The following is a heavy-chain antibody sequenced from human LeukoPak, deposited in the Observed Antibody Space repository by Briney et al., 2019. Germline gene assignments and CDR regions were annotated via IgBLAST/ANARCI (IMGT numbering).Heavy chain of an antibody. V-gene: IGHV3-23*01. J-gene: IGHJ3*02. D-gene: IGHD1-1*01. CDR1: GFTFSTYA. CDR3: AKDVESEREEAFDI. CDR2: IRSSGDNT. Sequence: GGSLRLSCAASGFTFSTYAMNWVRQAPGKGLEWVSTIRSSGDNTCYADSVKGRFTISRDNSKNMLYLQMNSLRAEDTAVYYCAKDVESEREEAFDIWGQGTMVTVSS.